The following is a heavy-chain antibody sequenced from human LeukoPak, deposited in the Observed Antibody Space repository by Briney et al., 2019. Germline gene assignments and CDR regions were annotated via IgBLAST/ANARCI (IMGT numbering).Heavy chain of an antibody. J-gene: IGHJ6*02. CDR3: ARVRAGHCTSASCHTDTDV. V-gene: IGHV3-30*04. D-gene: IGHD2-2*02. Sequence: GGSLRLSCAASGFTFSLYAIHWVRQAPGKGLEWVAVISYDGINTYYADSVKGRFTISRDNSKNTLYLQMNSLRAEDTAVYYCARVRAGHCTSASCHTDTDVWGQGTTVTVSS. CDR2: ISYDGINT. CDR1: GFTFSLYA.